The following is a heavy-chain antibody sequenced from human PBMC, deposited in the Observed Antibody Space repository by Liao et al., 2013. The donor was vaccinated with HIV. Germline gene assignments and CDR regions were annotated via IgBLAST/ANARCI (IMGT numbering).Heavy chain of an antibody. D-gene: IGHD3-10*01. Sequence: QVQLQESGPGLVKPSETLSLTCTVSGDSISNYYWNWIRQPAGKGLEWIGRIYTSGSANYSPSLKGRVTMAVDTSKNQFSLKLRSVTAADTAVYYCAREAHYYGSGWGQGTLVTVSS. CDR1: GDSISNYY. CDR2: IYTSGSA. V-gene: IGHV4-4*07. CDR3: AREAHYYGSG. J-gene: IGHJ4*02.